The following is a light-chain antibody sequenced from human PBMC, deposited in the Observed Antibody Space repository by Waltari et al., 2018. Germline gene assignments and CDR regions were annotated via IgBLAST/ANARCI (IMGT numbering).Light chain of an antibody. V-gene: IGKV3-20*01. J-gene: IGKJ1*01. CDR1: QTVGMS. Sequence: DILLTQSPCTLSVSPGDRGTLTCRTSQTVGMSLDWYQQKRGQAPRLLIYAASSRPTGIPDRFSGSGSGTDFSLTISRLEPEDFAVYYCQHYETLPVTFGQGTKVEIK. CDR2: AAS. CDR3: QHYETLPVT.